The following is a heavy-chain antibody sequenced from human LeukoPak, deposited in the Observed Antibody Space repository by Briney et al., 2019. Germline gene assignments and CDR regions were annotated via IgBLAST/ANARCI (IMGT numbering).Heavy chain of an antibody. CDR1: GGSFSGYY. J-gene: IGHJ4*02. CDR3: ARGTGSGWYDY. D-gene: IGHD6-19*01. CDR2: INHSGSS. Sequence: PETLSLTCAVYGGSFSGYYWSWIRQPPRKGLEWIGEINHSGSSNHNPSLKRRATISVDTSKNQCSLKLSSVTAADTAVYYCARGTGSGWYDYWGQGTRVSVS. V-gene: IGHV4-34*04.